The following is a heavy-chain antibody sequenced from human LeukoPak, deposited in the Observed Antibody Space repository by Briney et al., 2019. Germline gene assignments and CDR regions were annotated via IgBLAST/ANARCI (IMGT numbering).Heavy chain of an antibody. Sequence: SGPTLVKPTQTLTLTCTFSGFSLSTSGVGVGWIRQPPGKALEWLALIYWDDDKRYSPSLKSRLTITKDTSKNQVVLTMTNMDPVDTATYYCAHAPANIDYGDYQLDYWGQGTLVTVSS. D-gene: IGHD4-17*01. CDR2: IYWDDDK. V-gene: IGHV2-5*02. CDR3: AHAPANIDYGDYQLDY. J-gene: IGHJ4*02. CDR1: GFSLSTSGVG.